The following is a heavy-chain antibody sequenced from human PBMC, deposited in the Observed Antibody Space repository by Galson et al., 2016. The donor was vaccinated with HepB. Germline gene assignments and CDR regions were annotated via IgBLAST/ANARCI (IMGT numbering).Heavy chain of an antibody. CDR2: IYSDGRT. J-gene: IGHJ4*02. CDR3: VGYGGNSV. V-gene: IGHV3-53*01. D-gene: IGHD4-23*01. Sequence: SLRLSCAASGFTVNNNYMRWVRQAPGKGLEWVSHIYSDGRTGYADSVRGRFSVSRDNSNNIVYLHMNSLRVDDTAVYYCVGYGGNSVWGRGTLVTVAS. CDR1: GFTVNNNY.